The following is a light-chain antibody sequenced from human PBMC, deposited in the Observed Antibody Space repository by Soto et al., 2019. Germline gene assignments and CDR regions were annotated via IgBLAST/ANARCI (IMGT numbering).Light chain of an antibody. J-gene: IGKJ4*01. Sequence: EIVLTQSPGTLSLSPGERATLSCRASQSVSSSYLAWYQQKPGQAPRLLIYGASSRATGIPDRFSGSGSGTDFTLYISRLEPEDFAVYYCQQYGSPPGLTFGGGTKVEIK. CDR2: GAS. CDR1: QSVSSSY. CDR3: QQYGSPPGLT. V-gene: IGKV3-20*01.